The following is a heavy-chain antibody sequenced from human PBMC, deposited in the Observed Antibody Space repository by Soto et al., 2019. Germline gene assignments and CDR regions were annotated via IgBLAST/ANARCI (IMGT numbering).Heavy chain of an antibody. V-gene: IGHV3-23*01. J-gene: IGHJ1*01. Sequence: EVQLLESGGGLVQPGGSLRLSCAASGFTFSSYAMSWVRQAPGKGLEWVSAISGSGGSTYYADSVKGRFTISRDNSKNTLYLQMNSLRAEDTAVYYCAKEGYYYDSSGYYPRVFQHWGQGTLVTVSS. D-gene: IGHD3-22*01. CDR3: AKEGYYYDSSGYYPRVFQH. CDR1: GFTFSSYA. CDR2: ISGSGGST.